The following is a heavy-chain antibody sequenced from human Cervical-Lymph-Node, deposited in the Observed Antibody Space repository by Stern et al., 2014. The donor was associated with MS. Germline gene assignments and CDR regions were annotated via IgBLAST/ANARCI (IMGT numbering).Heavy chain of an antibody. Sequence: EVQLVESGGDVVQPGWSLRLSCAASGFTFSLYVMNLVRQAPGKGLEWVSSIRDSGNTVLYAHSVKGRIHVSRARSRNTVFLQMSSLRVEDTAIYYCSRYADAKILLSGNYGANWFDSWGQGILVTVSS. V-gene: IGHV3-23*04. CDR1: GFTFSLYV. D-gene: IGHD1-26*01. J-gene: IGHJ5*01. CDR3: SRYADAKILLSGNYGANWFDS. CDR2: IRDSGNTV.